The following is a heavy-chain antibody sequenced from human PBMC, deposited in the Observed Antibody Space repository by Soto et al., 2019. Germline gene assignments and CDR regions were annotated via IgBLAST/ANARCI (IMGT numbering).Heavy chain of an antibody. CDR3: ARGYGSGSYYGFHDAFDI. Sequence: QVQLVQSGAEVKKPGASVKVSCKASEYTITDYDINWVRQATGQGLEWMGWMNPNSGNTGYAQKFQGRVTMTRNTSISTAYMELSNLRSEDTAVYYCARGYGSGSYYGFHDAFDIWGQGTMVTVSS. D-gene: IGHD3-10*01. J-gene: IGHJ3*02. CDR2: MNPNSGNT. CDR1: EYTITDYD. V-gene: IGHV1-8*01.